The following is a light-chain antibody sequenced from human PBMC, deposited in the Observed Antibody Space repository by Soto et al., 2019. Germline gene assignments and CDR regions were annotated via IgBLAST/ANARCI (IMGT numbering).Light chain of an antibody. V-gene: IGLV1-44*01. Sequence: QAVVTQPPSASGTPGQRVTIYCSGSSSNIGSNTVNWYQQLPGTAPKLLIYSNNQRPSGVPDRFSGYKSGTSASLAISGLQSEDEADYYCAAWDDSLNGVVFGGGTKLPVL. CDR1: SSNIGSNT. J-gene: IGLJ2*01. CDR3: AAWDDSLNGVV. CDR2: SNN.